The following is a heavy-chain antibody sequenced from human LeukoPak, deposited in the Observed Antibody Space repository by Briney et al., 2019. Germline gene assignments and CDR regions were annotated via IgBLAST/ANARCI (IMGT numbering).Heavy chain of an antibody. V-gene: IGHV4-34*01. J-gene: IGHJ3*02. CDR2: INHSGST. Sequence: PSETLSLTCAVYGESFSGYYWSWIRQPPGKGLEWIGEINHSGSTNYNPSLKSRVTISVDTSKNQFSLKLSSVTAADTAVYYCARPRYSSRINAFDIWGQGTMVTVSS. CDR1: GESFSGYY. CDR3: ARPRYSSRINAFDI. D-gene: IGHD6-13*01.